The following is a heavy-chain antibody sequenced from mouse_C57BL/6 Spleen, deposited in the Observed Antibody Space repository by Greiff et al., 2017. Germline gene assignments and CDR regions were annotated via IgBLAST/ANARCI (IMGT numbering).Heavy chain of an antibody. J-gene: IGHJ2*01. D-gene: IGHD2-4*01. CDR1: GYTFTSYG. Sequence: VQLQQSGAELARPGASVKLSCKASGYTFTSYGISWVKQRTGQGLEWIGEIYPRSGNTYYNEKFKGKATLTADKSSSTAYMELLSLTSEDSAVYVCERKYYDNDVDFDYWGQGTTLTVSS. CDR2: IYPRSGNT. CDR3: ERKYYDNDVDFDY. V-gene: IGHV1-81*01.